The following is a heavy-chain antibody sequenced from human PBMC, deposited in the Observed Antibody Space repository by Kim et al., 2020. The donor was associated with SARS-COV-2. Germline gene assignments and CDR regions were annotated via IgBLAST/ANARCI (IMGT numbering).Heavy chain of an antibody. V-gene: IGHV3-23*01. D-gene: IGHD1-26*01. J-gene: IGHJ4*02. CDR3: AKGVINSGFDY. CDR2: ISWDGTRT. Sequence: GGSLRLSCAASGFTFSTSPMGWVRQAPGKGLEWVSRISWDGTRTYYADSVKGRVTMSSDKSRNMLYLHMNNLRVEDTAVYYCAKGVINSGFDYWGQGT. CDR1: GFTFSTSP.